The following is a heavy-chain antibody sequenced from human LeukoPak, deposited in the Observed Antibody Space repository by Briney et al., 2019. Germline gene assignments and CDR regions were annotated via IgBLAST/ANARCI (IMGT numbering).Heavy chain of an antibody. CDR3: ARGATNFDY. J-gene: IGHJ4*02. CDR2: ISSDSSYI. Sequence: PGGSLRLSCAASGFTFSTYNVNWFRQAPGKGLEYVSSISSDSSYIYYADSLKGRFTISRDNAKNSLYLQMNSLRAEDTAVYYCARGATNFDYWGQGTLVTVSS. V-gene: IGHV3-21*01. CDR1: GFTFSTYN.